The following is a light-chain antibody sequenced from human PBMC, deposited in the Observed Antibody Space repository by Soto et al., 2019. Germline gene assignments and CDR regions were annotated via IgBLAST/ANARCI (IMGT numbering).Light chain of an antibody. CDR1: GSDVGNYNL. CDR3: CSYAGSFTFDV. J-gene: IGLJ2*01. Sequence: QSALTQPASVSGSPGQSITISCTGTGSDVGNYNLVSWYQQFPGKAPKLIIYEGSRRPSGVSNRFSGSKSGNTASLTISGLQAEDEADYYCCSYAGSFTFDVFGGGTKLTVL. V-gene: IGLV2-23*03. CDR2: EGS.